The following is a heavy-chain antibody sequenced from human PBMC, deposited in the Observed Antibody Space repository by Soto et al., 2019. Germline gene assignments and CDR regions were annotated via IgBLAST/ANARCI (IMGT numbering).Heavy chain of an antibody. CDR1: GFTFSSYS. D-gene: IGHD3-10*01. V-gene: IGHV3-21*01. CDR3: AREFHLLWFGAGV. CDR2: ISSSSSYI. J-gene: IGHJ6*02. Sequence: GGSLRLSCAASGFTFSSYSMNWVRQAPGKGLEWVSSISSSSSYIYYADSGKGRFTISRDNAKNSLYLQMNSLRAEDTAVYYCAREFHLLWFGAGVWGQGTTVTVS.